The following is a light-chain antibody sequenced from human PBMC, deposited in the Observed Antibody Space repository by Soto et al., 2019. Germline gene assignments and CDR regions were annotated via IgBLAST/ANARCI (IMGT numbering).Light chain of an antibody. CDR2: GAS. CDR3: QQYGSSPPIT. J-gene: IGKJ5*01. Sequence: EIVLTQSPGTLSLSPGERATLSCRASQSVSSSYLAWYQQKPGQAPRLLIYGASSRPTGIPDRFSGLGSGTTFTLTIRRLEPQDFALYYCQQYGSSPPITFGQRTRLEMK. V-gene: IGKV3-20*01. CDR1: QSVSSSY.